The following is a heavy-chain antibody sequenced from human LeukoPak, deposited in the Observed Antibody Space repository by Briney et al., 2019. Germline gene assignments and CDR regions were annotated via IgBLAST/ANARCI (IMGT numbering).Heavy chain of an antibody. J-gene: IGHJ4*02. Sequence: SETLSLTCAVSGRSISSSNWWSWVRQPPGKGLEWIGEIYHSGSTNYNPSLKSRVTISVDKSKNQFSLKLSSVTAADTAVYYCARVPMVRGVMSLAFDYWGQGTLVTVSS. D-gene: IGHD3-10*01. CDR3: ARVPMVRGVMSLAFDY. V-gene: IGHV4-4*02. CDR1: GRSISSSNW. CDR2: IYHSGST.